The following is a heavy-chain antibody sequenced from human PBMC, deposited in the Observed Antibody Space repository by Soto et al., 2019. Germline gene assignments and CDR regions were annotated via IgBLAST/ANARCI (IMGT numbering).Heavy chain of an antibody. Sequence: QVQLVQSGAEVKKPGASVKVSCKASGYTFSSYDINWVRQAPGQGLEWMGWVSPNRGNPGYAQKFQGRVTMTRDTPINTPYMEPRRLAAEDPAVYYFARGDHTSGWGGGGYWGQGTLVTVSS. CDR1: GYTFSSYD. D-gene: IGHD6-19*01. V-gene: IGHV1-8*01. CDR3: ARGDHTSGWGGGGY. CDR2: VSPNRGNP. J-gene: IGHJ4*02.